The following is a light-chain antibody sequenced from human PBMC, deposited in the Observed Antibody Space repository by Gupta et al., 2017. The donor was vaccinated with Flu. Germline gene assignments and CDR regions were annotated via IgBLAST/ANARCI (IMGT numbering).Light chain of an antibody. Sequence: SVTISCTGTSSDVGAYHYVSWYQQHPGKAPKGSMYDVTKRPSGVPDRFSGSQSGITESLTISGLQAEDEADDDCCSLAGSNSWVCGGG. CDR2: DVT. CDR3: CSLAGSNSWV. CDR1: SSDVGAYHY. V-gene: IGLV2-11*01. J-gene: IGLJ3*02.